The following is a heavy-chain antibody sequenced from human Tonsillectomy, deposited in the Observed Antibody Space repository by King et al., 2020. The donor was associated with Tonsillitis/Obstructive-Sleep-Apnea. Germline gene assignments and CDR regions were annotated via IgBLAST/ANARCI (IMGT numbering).Heavy chain of an antibody. Sequence: VQLVESGGGVVQPGRSLRLSCASSGFTFSSHGMHWVRQSPGKGLEWVAVVSDDGTTTYYTDFGRGRFIISRDNSKRTLYLHMNSLRAEDTAVYYCAKEGFASKWHFDYWGQGILVTVSS. CDR1: GFTFSSHG. J-gene: IGHJ4*02. V-gene: IGHV3-30*18. D-gene: IGHD5-12*01. CDR3: AKEGFASKWHFDY. CDR2: VSDDGTTT.